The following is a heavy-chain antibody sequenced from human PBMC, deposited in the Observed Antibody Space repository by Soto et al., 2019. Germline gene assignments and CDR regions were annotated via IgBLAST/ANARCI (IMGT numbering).Heavy chain of an antibody. CDR3: SRITMVRGVIDYFDY. CDR1: GFTFGDYA. D-gene: IGHD3-10*01. Sequence: PGGSLRLSCTASGFTFGDYAMSWFRQAPGKGLEWVGFIRSKAYGGTTEYAASVKGRFTISRDDSKSIAYLQMNSLKTEDTAVYYCSRITMVRGVIDYFDYWGPGTLVTVSS. CDR2: IRSKAYGGTT. V-gene: IGHV3-49*03. J-gene: IGHJ4*02.